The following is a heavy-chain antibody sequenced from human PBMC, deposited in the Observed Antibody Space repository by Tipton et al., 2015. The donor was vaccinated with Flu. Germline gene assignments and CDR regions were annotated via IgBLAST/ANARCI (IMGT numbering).Heavy chain of an antibody. J-gene: IGHJ3*01. CDR2: IYYSGST. CDR3: AKNERGAFDF. CDR1: GGSISSSSYY. D-gene: IGHD1-1*01. V-gene: IGHV4-39*07. Sequence: TLSLTCTVSGGSISSSSYYWGWIRQPPGKGLQWIGSIYYSGSTYYNPSLKSRVTISVDTSKNQFSLKLSSVTAADTALYYCAKNERGAFDFWGQGTMVTVSS.